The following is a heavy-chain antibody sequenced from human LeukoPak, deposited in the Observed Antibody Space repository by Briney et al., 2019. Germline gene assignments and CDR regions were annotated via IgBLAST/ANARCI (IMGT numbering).Heavy chain of an antibody. V-gene: IGHV4-28*01. Sequence: SETLSLTCAVSGYSISSNKWWGWIRQPPGKGLEWIGYIYYSGSTNYNPSLKSRVTMSVDTSKNQFSLKLSSVTAADTAVYYCARPYYYDSSGYYYEDYWGQGTLVTVSS. D-gene: IGHD3-22*01. J-gene: IGHJ4*02. CDR2: IYYSGST. CDR1: GYSISSNKW. CDR3: ARPYYYDSSGYYYEDY.